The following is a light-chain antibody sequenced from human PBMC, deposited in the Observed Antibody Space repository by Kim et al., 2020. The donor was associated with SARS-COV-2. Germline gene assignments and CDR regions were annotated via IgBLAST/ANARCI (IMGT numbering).Light chain of an antibody. J-gene: IGLJ2*01. CDR3: QAWDSSYVV. V-gene: IGLV3-1*01. Sequence: SYELTQPPSVSVSPGQTASITCSGDKLGDKYACWYQQKPGQSPVLVIYQDSKRPSGIPERFSGSNSGNTDTLTISGTQAMDEADYYCQAWDSSYVVFGGGTQLTVL. CDR1: KLGDKY. CDR2: QDS.